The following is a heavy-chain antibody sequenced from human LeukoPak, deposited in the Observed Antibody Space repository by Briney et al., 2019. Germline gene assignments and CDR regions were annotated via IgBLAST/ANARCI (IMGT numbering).Heavy chain of an antibody. CDR1: GFTFSNAW. J-gene: IGHJ6*02. Sequence: GGSLRLSCAASGFTFSNAWMSWVRQAPGKGLEWVAVISYDGSNKYYADSVKGRFTISRDNSKNTLYLQMNSLRAEDTAVYYCAKDRAAIRIRAYYYYGMDVWGQGTTVTVSS. V-gene: IGHV3-30*18. D-gene: IGHD2-2*02. CDR3: AKDRAAIRIRAYYYYGMDV. CDR2: ISYDGSNK.